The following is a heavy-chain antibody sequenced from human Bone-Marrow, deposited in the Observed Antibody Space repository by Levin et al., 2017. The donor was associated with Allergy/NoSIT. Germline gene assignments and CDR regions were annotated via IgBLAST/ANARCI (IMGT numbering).Heavy chain of an antibody. J-gene: IGHJ4*02. Sequence: GESLKISCAASGFTFSSYAMSWVRQAPGKGLEWVSAISGSGGSTYYADSVKGRFTISRDNSKNTLYLQMNSLRAEDTAVYYCANITQWFGELDYWGQGTLVTVSS. CDR2: ISGSGGST. CDR1: GFTFSSYA. CDR3: ANITQWFGELDY. V-gene: IGHV3-23*01. D-gene: IGHD3-10*01.